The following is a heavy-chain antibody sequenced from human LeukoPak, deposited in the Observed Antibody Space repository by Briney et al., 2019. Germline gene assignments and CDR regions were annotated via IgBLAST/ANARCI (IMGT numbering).Heavy chain of an antibody. Sequence: GGSLRLSCAASGFTFSGYAMSWVRQAPGKGLEWVSTISGSGGSTYYADSVKGRFTFSRDNSKNTLYLQMNSLRAEDTAVYYCAKAQGIAVAGTVRNYYGMDVWGQGTTVTVSS. CDR1: GFTFSGYA. J-gene: IGHJ6*02. CDR3: AKAQGIAVAGTVRNYYGMDV. CDR2: ISGSGGST. V-gene: IGHV3-23*01. D-gene: IGHD6-19*01.